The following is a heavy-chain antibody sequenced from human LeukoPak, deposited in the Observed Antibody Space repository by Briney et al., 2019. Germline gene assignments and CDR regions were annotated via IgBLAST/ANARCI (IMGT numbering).Heavy chain of an antibody. CDR3: ARDPSNTSGFYAYLDS. CDR2: ISAYNGDT. V-gene: IGHV1-18*01. CDR1: GYTFTSHG. J-gene: IGHJ4*02. Sequence: ASVKVSCKASGYTFTSHGISWVRQAPGQGLEWMGWISAYNGDTKYAQKTQGRVTMTTDASTSTAYKELRSLRSDDTAMYYCARDPSNTSGFYAYLDSWGQGTLVTLST. D-gene: IGHD6-19*01.